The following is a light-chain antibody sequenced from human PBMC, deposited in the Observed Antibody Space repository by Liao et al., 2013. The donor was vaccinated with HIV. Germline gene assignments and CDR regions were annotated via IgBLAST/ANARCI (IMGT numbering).Light chain of an antibody. Sequence: SYELTQPPSVSVSPGQTATITCFGDQLTNILGNKYLHWYQQRPGQSPLLVMYQDSRRPSGIPERFSGSNSGNTGTLTISGTQAVDEAVYYCQAWDRVSALFGGGTELTVL. J-gene: IGLJ2*01. V-gene: IGLV3-1*01. CDR1: QLTNILGNKY. CDR3: QAWDRVSAL. CDR2: QDS.